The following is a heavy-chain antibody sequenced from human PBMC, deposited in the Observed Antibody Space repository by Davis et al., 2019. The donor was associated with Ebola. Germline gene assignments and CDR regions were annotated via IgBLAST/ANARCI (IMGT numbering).Heavy chain of an antibody. Sequence: PGGSLRLSCAASGFTFSAYYMSWIRQAPGKGLEWVSDISSSSTYTNYADSVKSRFTISRDNAKNSLYLQMNSLRVEDTAVYYCVRDNGYSSGWGQGTLVTVSS. D-gene: IGHD6-19*01. CDR3: VRDNGYSSG. CDR2: ISSSSTYT. J-gene: IGHJ4*02. V-gene: IGHV3-11*06. CDR1: GFTFSAYY.